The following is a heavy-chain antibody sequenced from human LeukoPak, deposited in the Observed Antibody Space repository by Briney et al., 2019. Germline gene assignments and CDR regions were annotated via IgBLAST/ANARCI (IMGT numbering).Heavy chain of an antibody. CDR3: AKDGQSGDNFLHNWFGP. CDR2: INTNTGNP. Sequence: ASVKVSCKASGYTFSDYGVNWVRQAPGQGLEWMGWINTNTGNPTYAQGFTGRFVFSFDTSVSTAYLQISSLQAEDTAVYYCAKDGQSGDNFLHNWFGPWGQGTLVTVSS. J-gene: IGHJ5*02. V-gene: IGHV7-4-1*02. D-gene: IGHD2/OR15-2a*01. CDR1: GYTFSDYG.